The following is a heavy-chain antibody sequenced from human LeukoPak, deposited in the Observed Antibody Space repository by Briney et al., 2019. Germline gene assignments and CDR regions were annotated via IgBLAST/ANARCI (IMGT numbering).Heavy chain of an antibody. V-gene: IGHV3-23*01. CDR2: FSGSGGST. J-gene: IGHJ4*02. D-gene: IGHD3-22*01. CDR3: AKGFDYYDSSGPFDY. Sequence: GGSLSLSFAAPGFTFSSYAMSWVRQAPGRGLGWVSAFSGSGGSTYYADSVKGRFTISRDNSKNTLYLQMNSLRAEDTAVYYCAKGFDYYDSSGPFDYWGQGTLVTVSS. CDR1: GFTFSSYA.